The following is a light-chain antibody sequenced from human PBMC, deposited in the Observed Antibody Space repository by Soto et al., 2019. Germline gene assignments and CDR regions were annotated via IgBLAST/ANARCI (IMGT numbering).Light chain of an antibody. V-gene: IGKV3-20*01. CDR1: QSVSSY. J-gene: IGKJ4*01. CDR3: QQYVTSPLT. CDR2: GVS. Sequence: EIVLPQSPGTLSLSPGESATLSCRASQSVSSYLAWYQQKPGQAPRLLIYGVSSRATGIPDRFSGSGSGTDFTLTISRLEPEDFAVYYCQQYVTSPLTVGGGTKVDIK.